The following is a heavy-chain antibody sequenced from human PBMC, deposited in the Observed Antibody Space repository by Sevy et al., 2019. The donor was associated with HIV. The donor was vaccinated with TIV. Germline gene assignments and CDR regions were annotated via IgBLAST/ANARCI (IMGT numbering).Heavy chain of an antibody. CDR2: IYYSGST. Sequence: SETLSLTRTVSGGSISSYYWSWIRQPPGKGLEWIGYIYYSGSTNYNPSLKSRVTISVDTSKNQFSLKLSSVTAADTAVYYCARLDGDYDYYYGMDVWGQGTTVTVSS. V-gene: IGHV4-59*12. D-gene: IGHD4-17*01. CDR1: GGSISSYY. CDR3: ARLDGDYDYYYGMDV. J-gene: IGHJ6*02.